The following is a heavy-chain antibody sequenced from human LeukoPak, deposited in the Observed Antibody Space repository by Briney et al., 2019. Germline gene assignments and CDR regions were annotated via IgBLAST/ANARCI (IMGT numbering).Heavy chain of an antibody. CDR3: AKDWACDF. V-gene: IGHV3-23*01. Sequence: GGSLRLSCAASGFTFSSYAMTWVRQAPGKGLEWVSAIDTDASSTKYAGSVKGRFTISRDNSKNTLYLQMNSLRAEDTAVYYCAKDWACDFWGQGTLVNVSS. D-gene: IGHD3-16*01. CDR2: IDTDASST. CDR1: GFTFSSYA. J-gene: IGHJ4*02.